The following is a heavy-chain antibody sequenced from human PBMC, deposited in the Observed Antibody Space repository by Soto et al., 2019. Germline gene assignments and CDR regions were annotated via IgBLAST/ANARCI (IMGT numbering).Heavy chain of an antibody. V-gene: IGHV3-23*01. CDR2: ISGSGGST. CDR1: GFTFSSYA. J-gene: IGHJ6*02. D-gene: IGHD5-18*01. Sequence: PGGSLRLSCAASGFTFSSYAMSWVRQAPGKGLEWVSAISGSGGSTYYADSVKGRFTISRDNSKNTLYLQMNSLRAEDTAVYYCAIGKELWMRYYYYYGMDVWGQGTTVTVSS. CDR3: AIGKELWMRYYYYYGMDV.